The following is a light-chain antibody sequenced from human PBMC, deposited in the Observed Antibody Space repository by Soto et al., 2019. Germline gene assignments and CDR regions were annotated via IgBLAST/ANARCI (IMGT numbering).Light chain of an antibody. Sequence: EIVWTQSPGTLSLSPGERATRSCRASQSVSNNYLAWYQQKPGQAPRLLIYGASNRATGIPDRFSGSGSGTDFTLTISRLEPEDFAVYYCQQYGSSGTFGQGTKVDIK. V-gene: IGKV3-20*01. CDR2: GAS. CDR3: QQYGSSGT. J-gene: IGKJ1*01. CDR1: QSVSNNY.